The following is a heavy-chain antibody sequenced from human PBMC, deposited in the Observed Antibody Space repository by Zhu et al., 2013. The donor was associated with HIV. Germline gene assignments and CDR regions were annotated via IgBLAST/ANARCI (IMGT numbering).Heavy chain of an antibody. Sequence: EVQLVESGGGVVQPGRSLRLSCAASGFTFSNYGIHWVRQAPGKGLEWVSAISGSGGSTYYADSVKGRFTISRDNAKNSLYLQMNSLRAEDTAVYYCARATPYTTGYFDLWGRGTLVTVS. V-gene: IGHV3-21*01. CDR3: ARATPYTTGYFDL. CDR1: GFTFSNYG. CDR2: ISGSGGST. J-gene: IGHJ2*01. D-gene: IGHD2-2*02.